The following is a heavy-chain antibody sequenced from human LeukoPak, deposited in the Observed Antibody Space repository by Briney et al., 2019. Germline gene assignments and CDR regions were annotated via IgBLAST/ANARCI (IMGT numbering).Heavy chain of an antibody. CDR3: AKAGSGSSAARGYYYYMDV. D-gene: IGHD3-10*01. V-gene: IGHV3-48*03. Sequence: QPGGSLRLSCAASGFTFSTYEMNWVRQAPGKGLEWVSYISISGSTIYYADSVKGRFTISRDNSKNTLYLQMNSLRAEDTAVYYCAKAGSGSSAARGYYYYMDVWGKGTTVTISS. CDR2: ISISGSTI. CDR1: GFTFSTYE. J-gene: IGHJ6*03.